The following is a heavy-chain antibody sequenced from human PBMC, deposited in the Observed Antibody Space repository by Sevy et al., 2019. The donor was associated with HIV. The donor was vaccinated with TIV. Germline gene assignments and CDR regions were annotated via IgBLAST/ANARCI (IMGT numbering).Heavy chain of an antibody. CDR1: GYTFTDDY. V-gene: IGHV1-2*02. Sequence: ASVKVSCKASGYTFTDDYIHWVRQAPGQGLEWMGWINPNSGDTNYAQKFQGRVTMTRDTSIRTAYMELSRLRSDDTAVYYCARDPGNNGWYYWFDPWGQGALVTVSS. D-gene: IGHD6-19*01. CDR2: INPNSGDT. CDR3: ARDPGNNGWYYWFDP. J-gene: IGHJ5*02.